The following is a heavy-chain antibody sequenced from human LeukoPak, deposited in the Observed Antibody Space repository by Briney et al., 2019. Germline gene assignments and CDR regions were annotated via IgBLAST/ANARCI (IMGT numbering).Heavy chain of an antibody. CDR2: ISDSGGKT. CDR1: GFTFSKYA. J-gene: IGHJ4*02. CDR3: AKTFGTIDPFEY. Sequence: GGSLRLSCVASGFTFSKYAVSWVRQAPGKGLEWVSSISDSGGKTYYADSVKGRFTISRDNSKNTFYLQMNSLRADDTAVYYCAKTFGTIDPFEYWGQGTLVTVSS. V-gene: IGHV3-23*01. D-gene: IGHD2-2*01.